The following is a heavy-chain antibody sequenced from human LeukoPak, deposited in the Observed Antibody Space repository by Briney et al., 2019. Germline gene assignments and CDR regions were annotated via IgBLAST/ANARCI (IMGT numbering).Heavy chain of an antibody. V-gene: IGHV4-39*07. Sequence: SETLSLTCTVSGGSISSSSYYWGWIRQPPGKGLEWIGRIYTSGSTNYNPSLKSRVTMSVDTSKNQFSLKLSSVTAADTAVYYCARDPPLYHIVGATDAFDIWGQGTMVTVSS. CDR2: IYTSGST. CDR1: GGSISSSSYY. J-gene: IGHJ3*02. D-gene: IGHD1-26*01. CDR3: ARDPPLYHIVGATDAFDI.